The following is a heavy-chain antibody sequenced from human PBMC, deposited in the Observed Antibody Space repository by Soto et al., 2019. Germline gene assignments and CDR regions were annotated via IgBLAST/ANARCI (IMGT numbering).Heavy chain of an antibody. Sequence: PSETLSLTCAVYGGSFSCYYWSWIRQPPGKGLEWIGEINHSGSTNYNPSLKSRVTISVDTSKNQFSLKLSSVTAADTAVYYCARESTMVRGVIIPWFDPWGQGTLVTVSS. CDR2: INHSGST. CDR3: ARESTMVRGVIIPWFDP. CDR1: GGSFSCYY. D-gene: IGHD3-10*01. V-gene: IGHV4-34*01. J-gene: IGHJ5*02.